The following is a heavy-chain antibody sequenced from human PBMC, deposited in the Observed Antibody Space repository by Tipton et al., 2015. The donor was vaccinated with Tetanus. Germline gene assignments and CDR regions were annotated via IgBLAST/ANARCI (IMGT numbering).Heavy chain of an antibody. CDR1: GGSFSGFY. V-gene: IGHV4-34*01. CDR3: ARRGDASGSTNLYAFDI. D-gene: IGHD3-10*01. J-gene: IGHJ3*02. Sequence: TLSLTCAVSGGSFSGFYWGWIRQPPGKGLEWIGSIYHSGNTYYNSSLKSRVTISVDTSKNQFSLKISSLTAADTAVYYCARRGDASGSTNLYAFDIWGQGTMVSVSS. CDR2: IYHSGNT.